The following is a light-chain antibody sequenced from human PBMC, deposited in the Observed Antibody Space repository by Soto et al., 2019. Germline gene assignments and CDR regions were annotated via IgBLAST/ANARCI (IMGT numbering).Light chain of an antibody. J-gene: IGKJ2*01. Sequence: EIVLTQSPATLSLSPGERATLSCRACQSVSSYLAWYQQKPGQAPRLLIYDASNRATGIPARFSGSGSGTDFTLTIRSLEPEDFAVYYCQQRSNWPPDTFGQGTKLEIK. V-gene: IGKV3-11*01. CDR1: QSVSSY. CDR3: QQRSNWPPDT. CDR2: DAS.